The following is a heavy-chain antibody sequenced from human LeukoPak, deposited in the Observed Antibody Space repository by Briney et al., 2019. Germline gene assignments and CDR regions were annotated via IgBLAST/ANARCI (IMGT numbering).Heavy chain of an antibody. V-gene: IGHV5-51*01. CDR3: ARVFGAYFDY. D-gene: IGHD3-16*01. Sequence: GESLKISCKASAYSFSAYWIGWVRQMPGKGLEWMGIIYPDDSNTSYGPSFEGQVTISADRSINTAYLQWSSLKASDTAIYYCARVFGAYFDYWGQGTLVTVSS. J-gene: IGHJ4*02. CDR2: IYPDDSNT. CDR1: AYSFSAYW.